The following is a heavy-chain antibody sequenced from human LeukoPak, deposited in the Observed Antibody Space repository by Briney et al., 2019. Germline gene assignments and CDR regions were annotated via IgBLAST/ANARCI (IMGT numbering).Heavy chain of an antibody. J-gene: IGHJ6*03. D-gene: IGHD6-13*01. CDR2: IKSKTDGGTT. Sequence: GGSLRLSCAASGFTFSNAWMNWVRQAPGKGLEWVGRIKSKTDGGTTDYAAPVKGRFTISRDDSKNTLYLQMNSLKTEDTALYYCARTTIATTGSFFYYFLDVWGKGTTVTVSS. V-gene: IGHV3-15*01. CDR1: GFTFSNAW. CDR3: ARTTIATTGSFFYYFLDV.